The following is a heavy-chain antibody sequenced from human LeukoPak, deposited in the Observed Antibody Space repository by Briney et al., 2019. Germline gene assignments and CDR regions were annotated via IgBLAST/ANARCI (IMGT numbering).Heavy chain of an antibody. D-gene: IGHD6-19*01. CDR1: GFTFDDYG. J-gene: IGHJ4*02. CDR3: ARDDSSGWYGTPLDY. V-gene: IGHV3-20*04. CDR2: INWNGGST. Sequence: GGSLRLSCAASGFTFDDYGMSWVRQAPGKGPEWVSGINWNGGSTGYADSVKGRFTISRDNAKNSLYLQMNSLRAEDTALYYCARDDSSGWYGTPLDYWGQGTLVTVSS.